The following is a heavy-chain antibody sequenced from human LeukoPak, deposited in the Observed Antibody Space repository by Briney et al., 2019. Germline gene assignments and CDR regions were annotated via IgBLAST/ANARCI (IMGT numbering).Heavy chain of an antibody. CDR1: GFTFSSYS. CDR3: AANCPFDY. CDR2: ISSSSSTI. D-gene: IGHD4/OR15-4a*01. V-gene: IGHV3-48*01. J-gene: IGHJ4*02. Sequence: GGSLRLSCAASGFTFSSYSMNWVRQAPGKGLEWVSYISSSSSTIYYADSVKGRFTISRDNAKNSLYLQMISLRAEDTAVYYCAANCPFDYWGQGTLVTVSS.